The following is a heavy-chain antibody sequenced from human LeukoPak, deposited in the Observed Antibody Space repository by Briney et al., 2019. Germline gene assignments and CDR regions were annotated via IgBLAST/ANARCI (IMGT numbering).Heavy chain of an antibody. V-gene: IGHV3-23*01. CDR3: AKDPPPPHTIFGVAGLY. D-gene: IGHD3-3*01. Sequence: AGGSLRLSCAASGFTFSSYGMHWVRQAPGKGLEWVSAISGSGGSTYYADSVKGRFTISRDNSKNTLYLQMNSLRAEDTAVYYCAKDPPPPHTIFGVAGLYWGQGTLVTVSS. J-gene: IGHJ4*02. CDR1: GFTFSSYG. CDR2: ISGSGGST.